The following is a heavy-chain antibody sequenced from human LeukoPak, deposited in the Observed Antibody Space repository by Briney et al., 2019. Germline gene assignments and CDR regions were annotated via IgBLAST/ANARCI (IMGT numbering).Heavy chain of an antibody. D-gene: IGHD4-17*01. CDR1: GGSISSSSYY. CDR3: ARHIITTDDFDY. J-gene: IGHJ4*02. V-gene: IGHV4-39*01. Sequence: SETLSLTCTVSGGSISSSSYYWGWIRQPPGNGLEWIGSIYYSGSTYYNPSLKSRVTISVDTSKNQFSLKLSSVTAADTAVYYCARHIITTDDFDYWGQGTLVTVSS. CDR2: IYYSGST.